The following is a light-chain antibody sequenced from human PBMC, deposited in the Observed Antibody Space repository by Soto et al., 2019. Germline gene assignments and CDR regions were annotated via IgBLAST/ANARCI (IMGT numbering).Light chain of an antibody. J-gene: IGLJ1*01. V-gene: IGLV2-23*01. CDR2: EGT. Sequence: QSVLTQPASVSGSPGQSITISCTRSSTDFENYNLVSWYQHCPDKAPKLIIYEGTKRPSEISDRFSGSESDTTASLIISGLQSEDEADYFCCSYAGTYTYVFGTGTKLTVL. CDR1: STDFENYNL. CDR3: CSYAGTYTYV.